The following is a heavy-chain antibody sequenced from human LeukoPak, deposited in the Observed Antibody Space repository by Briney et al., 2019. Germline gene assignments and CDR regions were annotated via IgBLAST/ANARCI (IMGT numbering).Heavy chain of an antibody. CDR1: GFTFSSYA. CDR2: ISGSGGST. D-gene: IGHD1-26*01. Sequence: GGSLRLSCAASGFTFSSYAMSWVRQAPGKGLEWVSAISGSGGSTYYADSVKGRFTISRDNSKNTLYLQMNSLRAEDTAVYYCARDMMEWELLPGACDYWGQGTLVTVSS. V-gene: IGHV3-23*01. CDR3: ARDMMEWELLPGACDY. J-gene: IGHJ4*02.